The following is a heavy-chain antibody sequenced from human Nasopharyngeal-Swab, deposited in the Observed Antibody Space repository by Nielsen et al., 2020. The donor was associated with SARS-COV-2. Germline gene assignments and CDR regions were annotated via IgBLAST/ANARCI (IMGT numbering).Heavy chain of an antibody. D-gene: IGHD1-26*01. Sequence: GESLKISCAASGFTFSSYAMHWVRQAPGKGLDWVAVVAYDENNKYYADSVKGRFTTSRDNSKNTLYLEMNGLRVEDTAVYYCARPRRELRVYYGMDVWGQGTTVTVSS. V-gene: IGHV3-30-3*01. J-gene: IGHJ6*02. CDR3: ARPRRELRVYYGMDV. CDR2: VAYDENNK. CDR1: GFTFSSYA.